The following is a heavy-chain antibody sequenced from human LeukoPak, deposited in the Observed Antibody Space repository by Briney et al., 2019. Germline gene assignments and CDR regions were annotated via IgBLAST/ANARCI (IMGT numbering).Heavy chain of an antibody. CDR3: ARGRIAVAGSRLNYMDV. CDR2: INHSGST. D-gene: IGHD6-19*01. J-gene: IGHJ6*03. V-gene: IGHV4-34*01. CDR1: GGSFSGYY. Sequence: SETLSLTGAVYGGSFSGYYWSWIRQPPGKGLEWIGEINHSGSTNYNPSLKSRVTISVDTSKNQFSLKLSSVTAADTAVYYCARGRIAVAGSRLNYMDVWGKGTTVTVSS.